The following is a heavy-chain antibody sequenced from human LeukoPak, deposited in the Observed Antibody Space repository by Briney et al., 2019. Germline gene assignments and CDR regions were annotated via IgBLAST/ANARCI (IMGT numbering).Heavy chain of an antibody. J-gene: IGHJ6*03. CDR2: IYPGDSDT. Sequence: GESLKISCKGSGYSFTSYWIGWVRQMPGKGLEWMGIIYPGDSDTRYSPSFQGQVTISADKSISTAYLQWSSLKASDTAMYYCARASSSRSYYYYYYTDVWGKGTTVTVSS. V-gene: IGHV5-51*01. CDR1: GYSFTSYW. D-gene: IGHD6-6*01. CDR3: ARASSSRSYYYYYYTDV.